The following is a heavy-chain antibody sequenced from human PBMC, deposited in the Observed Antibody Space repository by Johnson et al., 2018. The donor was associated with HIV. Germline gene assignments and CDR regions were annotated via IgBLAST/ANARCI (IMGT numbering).Heavy chain of an antibody. Sequence: QVQLVESGGGVVQPGRSLRLSCAASGFTFSSYAMHWVRQAPGKGLEWVAVISYDGRNKYYADSVKGRFTISRDNSKNTLYLQMNSLRAEDTAVYYCARDAILSPGAFDIWGQGTMVTVSS. J-gene: IGHJ3*02. D-gene: IGHD2-21*01. CDR1: GFTFSSYA. CDR3: ARDAILSPGAFDI. V-gene: IGHV3-30-3*01. CDR2: ISYDGRNK.